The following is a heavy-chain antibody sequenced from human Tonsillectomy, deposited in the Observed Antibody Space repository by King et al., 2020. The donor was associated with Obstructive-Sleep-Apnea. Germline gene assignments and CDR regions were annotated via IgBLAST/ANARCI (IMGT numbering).Heavy chain of an antibody. CDR1: QGSISNSGYY. Sequence: QLQESGPGLVKPSETLSLTCTVSQGSISNSGYYWGWIRQPPGKGLDWFGSIHSSGSPSSTPSLKSRVTISADTSTNQFSLNLKSVPAADTAVYYCARSTQYYSDSSGYYRAFDIWGQGTMVTVSA. J-gene: IGHJ3*02. D-gene: IGHD3-22*01. CDR2: IHSSGSP. V-gene: IGHV4-39*01. CDR3: ARSTQYYSDSSGYYRAFDI.